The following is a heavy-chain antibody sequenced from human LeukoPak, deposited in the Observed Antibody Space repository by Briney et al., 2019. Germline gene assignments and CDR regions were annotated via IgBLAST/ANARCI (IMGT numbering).Heavy chain of an antibody. D-gene: IGHD2-2*01. J-gene: IGHJ4*02. Sequence: PSETLSLTCTVSGGSISSSSHYWGWIRQPPGQGLEWIGSIYYSGITYYNPSLRSRVTISVDTSKNQFSLKLSSVTATDTAVYYCHFKYCSSSTCFYYFDYWGQGTLVTVSS. V-gene: IGHV4-39*01. CDR3: HFKYCSSSTCFYYFDY. CDR1: GGSISSSSHY. CDR2: IYYSGIT.